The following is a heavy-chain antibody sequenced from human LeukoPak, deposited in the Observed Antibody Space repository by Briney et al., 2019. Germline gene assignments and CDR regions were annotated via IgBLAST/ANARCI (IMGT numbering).Heavy chain of an antibody. CDR3: AKGSSGWYRRNWLDP. D-gene: IGHD6-19*01. CDR2: ISWNSGSI. CDR1: GFTFDDYA. Sequence: GRSLRLSCGASGFTFDDYAMHWVRQAPGKGLEWVSGISWNSGSIGYADSVKGRFTISRDNAKNSLYLQMNSLRAEDTALYYCAKGSSGWYRRNWLDPWGQGTLVTVSS. J-gene: IGHJ5*02. V-gene: IGHV3-9*01.